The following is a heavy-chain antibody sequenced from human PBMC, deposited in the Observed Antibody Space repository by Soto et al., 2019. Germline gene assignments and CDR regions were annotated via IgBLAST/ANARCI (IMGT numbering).Heavy chain of an antibody. V-gene: IGHV4-59*01. CDR2: IYYSGST. CDR1: GGSISGYY. J-gene: IGHJ5*02. Sequence: SEILSLTCTVYGGSISGYYWSWIRQPPGKGLEWIGYIYYSGSTNYNPSLKSRVTISVDTSKNQFSLKLSSVTAADTAVYYCARGGRGIVVVPVGFDPWGQGTLVTVSS. D-gene: IGHD2-2*01. CDR3: ARGGRGIVVVPVGFDP.